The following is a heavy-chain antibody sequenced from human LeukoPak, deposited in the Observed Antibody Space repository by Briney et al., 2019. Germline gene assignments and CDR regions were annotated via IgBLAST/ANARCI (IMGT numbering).Heavy chain of an antibody. V-gene: IGHV3-21*01. Sequence: GGSLRLSCAASGFTVSSNHMSWVRQAPGQGLEWVSSVSSSGTYMYYAASVKGRFTISRDNANNSLYLQMNNLRAEDTAVYYCARRFDSWGQGTLVTVSS. J-gene: IGHJ5*01. CDR3: ARRFDS. CDR1: GFTVSSNH. CDR2: VSSSGTYM.